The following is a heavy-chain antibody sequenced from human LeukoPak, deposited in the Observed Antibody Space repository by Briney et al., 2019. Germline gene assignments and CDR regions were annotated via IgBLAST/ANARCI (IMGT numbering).Heavy chain of an antibody. D-gene: IGHD6-19*01. Sequence: ASVKVSCKASGYTFTGYYMHWVRQAPGQGLQWMGWINPNSGDTNYAQKFQGWVTMTRDTSISTAYMDLSRLTSDDTAVYYCAREVAVAGDANFDYWGQGTLVTVSS. CDR3: AREVAVAGDANFDY. CDR2: INPNSGDT. V-gene: IGHV1-2*04. CDR1: GYTFTGYY. J-gene: IGHJ4*02.